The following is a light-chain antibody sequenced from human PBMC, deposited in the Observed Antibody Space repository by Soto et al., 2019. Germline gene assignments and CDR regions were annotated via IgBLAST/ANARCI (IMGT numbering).Light chain of an antibody. CDR3: QQSYSSRT. CDR2: GTS. Sequence: DIRLTQFPSSLSASVGDRVTITCRASQSISSSYLHWYQQKPGKAPQLLMFGTSNWQIGVPSRFTGSGGGTEFTLTIGSLQPEDFETYFCQQSYSSRTFGQGTKV. CDR1: QSISSSY. J-gene: IGKJ1*01. V-gene: IGKV1-39*01.